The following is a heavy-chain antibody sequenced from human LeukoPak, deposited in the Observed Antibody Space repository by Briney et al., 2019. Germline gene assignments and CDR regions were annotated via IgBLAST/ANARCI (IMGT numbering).Heavy chain of an antibody. D-gene: IGHD1-26*01. V-gene: IGHV3-9*03. CDR2: ISWNSGSI. Sequence: PGGSLRLSCAASGFTFDDYAMHWVRQAPGKGLEWVSGISWNSGSIGYADSVKGRFTISRDNAKNSLYLQMNSLRAEDMALYYCAKDNGRVGATYAFDIWGQGTMVTVSS. CDR1: GFTFDDYA. J-gene: IGHJ3*02. CDR3: AKDNGRVGATYAFDI.